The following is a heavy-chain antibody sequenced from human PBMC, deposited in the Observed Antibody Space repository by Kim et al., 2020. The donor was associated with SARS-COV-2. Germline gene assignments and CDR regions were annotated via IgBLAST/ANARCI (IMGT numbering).Heavy chain of an antibody. J-gene: IGHJ5*02. CDR2: INAGNGNT. D-gene: IGHD2-2*01. CDR3: ARETLVVPAVPFWFDP. CDR1: GYTFTSYA. V-gene: IGHV1-3*01. Sequence: ASVKVSCKASGYTFTSYAMHWVRQAPGQRLEWMGWINAGNGNTKYSQKFQGRVTITRDTSASTAYMELSSLRSEDTAVYYCARETLVVPAVPFWFDPWGQGTLVTVSS.